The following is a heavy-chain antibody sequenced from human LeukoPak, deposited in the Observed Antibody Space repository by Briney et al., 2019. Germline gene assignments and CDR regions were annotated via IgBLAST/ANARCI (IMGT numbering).Heavy chain of an antibody. CDR2: ISTNTGNP. CDR3: AREGNSSFDY. D-gene: IGHD6-13*01. Sequence: ASVKVSCKASGYTFTNFAINWVRQAPGQGLEWMGRISTNTGNPRYARGFTGRFVFSLDTSVSTAYLQISSLKAEDTAVYYCAREGNSSFDYWGQGTLVTVSS. CDR1: GYTFTNFA. J-gene: IGHJ4*02. V-gene: IGHV7-4-1*02.